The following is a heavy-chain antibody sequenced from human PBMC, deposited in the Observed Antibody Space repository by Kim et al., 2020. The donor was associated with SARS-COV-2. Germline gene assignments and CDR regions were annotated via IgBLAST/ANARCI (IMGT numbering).Heavy chain of an antibody. Sequence: TESSYVEYVKGRVTISRDNAKNSLYLQMNSLRAGDTAIYYCARLAVRGGDYWGQGTLVTVSS. CDR3: ARLAVRGGDY. V-gene: IGHV3-7*01. J-gene: IGHJ4*02. CDR2: TES. D-gene: IGHD1-1*01.